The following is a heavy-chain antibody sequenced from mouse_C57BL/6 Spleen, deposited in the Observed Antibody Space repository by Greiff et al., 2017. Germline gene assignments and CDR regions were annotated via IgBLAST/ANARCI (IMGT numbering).Heavy chain of an antibody. CDR1: GSPFTSYW. Sequence: VKLMESGAELVKPGASVKVSSKASGSPFTSYWMPGVKQRPGQGLEWIGRIHPSDIDTNYNQKFKGKATLTVDKSSSTAYMQLSSLTSEDSAVYYCAMNQLGPWFAYWGQGTLVTVSA. CDR2: IHPSDIDT. V-gene: IGHV1-74*01. J-gene: IGHJ3*01. CDR3: AMNQLGPWFAY. D-gene: IGHD4-1*02.